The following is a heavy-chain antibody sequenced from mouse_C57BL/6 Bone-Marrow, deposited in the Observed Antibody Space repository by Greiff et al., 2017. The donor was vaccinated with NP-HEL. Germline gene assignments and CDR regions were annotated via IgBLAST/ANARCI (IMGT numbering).Heavy chain of an antibody. Sequence: EVKLVESGGGLVQPGGSLSLSCAASGFTFTDYYMSWVRQPPGKALEWMGFIRNKANGYTTEYSASVKGWLSFARDNSQSILYLHMNALGSEDSATYYCARSIYDNYADVPFYAMDYWGQGTSVTVSS. CDR2: IRNKANGYTT. D-gene: IGHD2-4*01. J-gene: IGHJ4*01. CDR1: GFTFTDYY. V-gene: IGHV7-3*01. CDR3: ARSIYDNYADVPFYAMDY.